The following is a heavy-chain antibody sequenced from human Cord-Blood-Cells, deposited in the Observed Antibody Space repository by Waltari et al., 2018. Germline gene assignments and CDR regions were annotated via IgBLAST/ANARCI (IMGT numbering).Heavy chain of an antibody. CDR3: ARGRSWYAFDI. D-gene: IGHD6-13*01. V-gene: IGHV4-59*01. Sequence: QVQLQESGPGLVKPSETLSLTCTVSGGSISSYYWSWIRQPPGKGLEWIGYIYYSGSTNDNPSLKSRVTISVDTSKNQFSLKLSSVTAADTAVYYCARGRSWYAFDIWGQGTMVTVSS. CDR1: GGSISSYY. CDR2: IYYSGST. J-gene: IGHJ3*02.